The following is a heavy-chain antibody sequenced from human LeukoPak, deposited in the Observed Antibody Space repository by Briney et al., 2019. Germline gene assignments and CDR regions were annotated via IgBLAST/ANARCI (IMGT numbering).Heavy chain of an antibody. D-gene: IGHD2-2*01. V-gene: IGHV1-69*05. J-gene: IGHJ4*02. CDR1: GYTFTSYD. CDR3: ARDRGSQIISSTSWSLGY. CDR2: IIPIFGTA. Sequence: SVKVSCKASGYTFTSYDINWVRQAPGQGLEWMGGIIPIFGTANYAQKFQGRVTITTDKSTSTAYMELSSLRSEDTAVYYCARDRGSQIISSTSWSLGYWGQGTLVTVSS.